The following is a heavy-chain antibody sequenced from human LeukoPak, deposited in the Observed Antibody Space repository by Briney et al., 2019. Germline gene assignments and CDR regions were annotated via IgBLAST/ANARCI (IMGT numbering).Heavy chain of an antibody. CDR2: INPSGGST. CDR3: ARDGAYYDSSGYYLDY. D-gene: IGHD3-22*01. CDR1: GYTFTSYY. Sequence: ASVKVSYKASGYTFTSYYMHWVRQAPGQGLEWMGIINPSGGSTSYAQKFQGRVTMTRDTSTSTVYMELSSLRSEDTAVYYCARDGAYYDSSGYYLDYWGQGTLVTVSS. J-gene: IGHJ4*02. V-gene: IGHV1-46*01.